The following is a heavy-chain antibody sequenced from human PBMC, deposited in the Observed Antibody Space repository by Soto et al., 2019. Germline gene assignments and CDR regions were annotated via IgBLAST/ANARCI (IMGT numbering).Heavy chain of an antibody. CDR1: GFSFTHYW. J-gene: IGHJ4*02. D-gene: IGHD3-22*01. CDR2: INSDGTST. CDR3: ARVATYFYESSGYDY. V-gene: IGHV3-74*01. Sequence: EVQLVESGGGLVQPGGSLRLSCAASGFSFTHYWMHWVRQGPGKGLEWLSRINSDGTSTYYADSGKGRFTISRDNAKNTLYLQMNSLRDEDTAVYYCARVATYFYESSGYDYWGQGALVTVSS.